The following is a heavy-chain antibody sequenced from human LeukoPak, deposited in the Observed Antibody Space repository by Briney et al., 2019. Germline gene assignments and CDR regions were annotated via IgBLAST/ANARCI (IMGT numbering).Heavy chain of an antibody. Sequence: SETLSLTCTVSGGSISSGDYYWSWIRQPPGKGLEWIGYIYYSGSTYYNPSLKSRVTISVDTSKNQFSLKLSSVTAADTAVYYCARDAAADCYYYGMDVWGQGTTVTVSS. V-gene: IGHV4-30-4*01. CDR3: ARDAAADCYYYGMDV. J-gene: IGHJ6*02. CDR1: GGSISSGDYY. CDR2: IYYSGST. D-gene: IGHD6-13*01.